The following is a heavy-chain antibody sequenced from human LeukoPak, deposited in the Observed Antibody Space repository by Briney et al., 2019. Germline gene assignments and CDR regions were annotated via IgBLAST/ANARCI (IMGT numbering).Heavy chain of an antibody. V-gene: IGHV4-61*08. Sequence: PSETLSLTCTVSGGSISSGGYYWSWIRQPPGKGLEWIGYIYYSGSTNYNPSLKSRVTISVDTSKNQFSLKLSSVTAADTSVYYCARDALKLYYYYYGMDVWGQGTTVTVSS. J-gene: IGHJ6*02. CDR1: GGSISSGGYY. D-gene: IGHD3-3*01. CDR3: ARDALKLYYYYYGMDV. CDR2: IYYSGST.